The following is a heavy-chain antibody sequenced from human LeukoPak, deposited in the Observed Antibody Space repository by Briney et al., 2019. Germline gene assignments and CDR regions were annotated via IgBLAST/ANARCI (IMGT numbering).Heavy chain of an antibody. V-gene: IGHV1-8*01. J-gene: IGHJ4*02. CDR1: GYTFTSYD. CDR2: MNPNSGNT. CDR3: ARVVVVPAATEFDY. D-gene: IGHD2-2*01. Sequence: GASVKVSCKASGYTFTSYDINWVRQATGQGLEWMGWMNPNSGNTGYAQKFQGRVTMTRNTSISTAYMELRSLRSDDTAVYYCARVVVVPAATEFDYWGQGTLVTVSS.